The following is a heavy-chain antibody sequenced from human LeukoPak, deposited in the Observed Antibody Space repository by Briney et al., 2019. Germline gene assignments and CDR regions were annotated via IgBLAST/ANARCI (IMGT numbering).Heavy chain of an antibody. D-gene: IGHD3-9*01. V-gene: IGHV3-21*06. CDR1: GFTFGTNS. CDR3: ARESVYDILTGYPSFDY. CDR2: XXXTRSYI. J-gene: IGHJ4*02. Sequence: PGRSLRLSCVASGFTFGTNSMNWVRQAPGKGXXXXXXXXXTRSYIYYADSVNGRFTISRENAKYSQYLQMNSLRAEDTAVYYCARESVYDILTGYPSFDYWGQGTLVTVSS.